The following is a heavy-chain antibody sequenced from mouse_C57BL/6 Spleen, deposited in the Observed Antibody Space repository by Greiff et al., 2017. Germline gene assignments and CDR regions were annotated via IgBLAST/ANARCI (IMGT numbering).Heavy chain of an antibody. Sequence: QVQLQQPGAELVRPGSSVKLSCKASGYTFTSYWMDWVKQRPGQGLEWIGNIYPSDSETHYNQKFKDKATLTVDKSSSTAYLQLSSLTSEDSAVYYCAGPYYYGSSRAWFAYWGQGTLVTVSA. CDR2: IYPSDSET. J-gene: IGHJ3*01. D-gene: IGHD1-1*01. V-gene: IGHV1-61*01. CDR3: AGPYYYGSSRAWFAY. CDR1: GYTFTSYW.